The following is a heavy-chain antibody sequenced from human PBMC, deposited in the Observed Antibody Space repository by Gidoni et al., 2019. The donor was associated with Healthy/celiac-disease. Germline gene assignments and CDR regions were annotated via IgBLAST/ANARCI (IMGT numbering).Heavy chain of an antibody. D-gene: IGHD1-26*01. CDR2: IYYSGST. V-gene: IGHV4-31*03. Sequence: QVQLQESGPGLVKPAQTLSLTCTVSGGSISSGGYSWSWIRQHPGKGREWIGYIYYSGSTYNNPSLKSRVTISVDTSKNQFSLKLSSVTAADTAVYYCAREQSASYYPVDVWGQGTTVTVSS. J-gene: IGHJ6*02. CDR1: GGSISSGGYS. CDR3: AREQSASYYPVDV.